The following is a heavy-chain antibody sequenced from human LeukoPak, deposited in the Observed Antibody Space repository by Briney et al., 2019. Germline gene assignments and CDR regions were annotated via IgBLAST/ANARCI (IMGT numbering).Heavy chain of an antibody. CDR1: GGTFSSYA. CDR2: IIPILGIA. D-gene: IGHD3-10*01. J-gene: IGHJ4*02. V-gene: IGHV1-69*04. CDR3: ANSGEKYYGSGRNDY. Sequence: ASVKVSCKASGGTFSSYAISWVRQAPGQGLEWMGRIIPILGIANYAQKFQGRVTITADKSTSTAYMELSSLRSEDTAVYYCANSGEKYYGSGRNDYWGQGALVTVSS.